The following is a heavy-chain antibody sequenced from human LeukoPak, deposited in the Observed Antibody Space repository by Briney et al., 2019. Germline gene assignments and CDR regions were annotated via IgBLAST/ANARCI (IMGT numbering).Heavy chain of an antibody. CDR3: ARAQSRGCSGGSCYDAFDI. V-gene: IGHV1-46*01. D-gene: IGHD2-15*01. J-gene: IGHJ3*02. Sequence: ASVKVSCKASGGTFSNYAISWVRQAPGQGLEWMGIINPSGGSTSYAQKFQGRVTMTRDTSTSTVYMELSSLRSEDTAVYYCARAQSRGCSGGSCYDAFDIWGQGTMVTVSS. CDR2: INPSGGST. CDR1: GGTFSNYA.